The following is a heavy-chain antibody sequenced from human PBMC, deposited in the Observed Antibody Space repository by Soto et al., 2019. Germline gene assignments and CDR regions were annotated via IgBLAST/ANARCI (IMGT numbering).Heavy chain of an antibody. J-gene: IGHJ3*02. D-gene: IGHD6-13*01. V-gene: IGHV4-59*08. CDR1: GVSIISYY. Sequence: SETLSLTCTVSGVSIISYYWSWIRQPPGKGLEWIGYIYYSGSTNYNPSLKSRVTISVDTSKNQFSLKLSSVTAAGTAVYYCARRYSSAFDIWGQGTMVTVS. CDR2: IYYSGST. CDR3: ARRYSSAFDI.